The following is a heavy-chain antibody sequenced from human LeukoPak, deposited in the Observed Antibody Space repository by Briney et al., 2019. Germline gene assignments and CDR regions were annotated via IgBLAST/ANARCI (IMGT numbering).Heavy chain of an antibody. CDR3: AGGTLSSMIVVVSFDY. D-gene: IGHD3-22*01. J-gene: IGHJ4*02. CDR1: GGSLSSSIYY. CDR2: IYYSGST. V-gene: IGHV4-39*07. Sequence: SETLSLTCTVSGGSLSSSIYYWGWVRQPPGKGLGWIGSIYYSGSTYYNPSLQSRVTISVDTTKNQFSLRRSSVAGADRAVYYCAGGTLSSMIVVVSFDYWGEGTLVSVSS.